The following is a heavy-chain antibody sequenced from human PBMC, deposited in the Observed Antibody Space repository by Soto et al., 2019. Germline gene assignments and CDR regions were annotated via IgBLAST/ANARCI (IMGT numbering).Heavy chain of an antibody. J-gene: IGHJ4*02. CDR2: IYYSGST. V-gene: IGHV4-59*01. D-gene: IGHD2-15*01. CDR3: ARARVAQYCSGGSCYSGIDY. CDR1: GGSISNYY. Sequence: PSETLSLTCTVSGGSISNYYWSWIRQPQGKGLEWIGYIYYSGSTNYNPSLKSRVTISVDTSKNQFSLKLSSVTAADTAVYYCARARVAQYCSGGSCYSGIDYWGQGTLVTVSS.